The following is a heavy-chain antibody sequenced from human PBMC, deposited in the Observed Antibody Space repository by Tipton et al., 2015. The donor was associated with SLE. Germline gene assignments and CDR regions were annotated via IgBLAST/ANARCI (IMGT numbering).Heavy chain of an antibody. D-gene: IGHD2-15*01. CDR2: IYTSGST. CDR3: ATEGGNWFDP. J-gene: IGHJ5*02. CDR1: GGSISSGSYY. Sequence: TLSLTCTVSGGSISSGSYYWSWIRQPAGKGLEWIGYIYTSGSTNYNPSLKSRVTISADTSKNQFSLKLSSVTAADTAVYYCATEGGNWFDPWGQGILVTVSS. V-gene: IGHV4-61*09.